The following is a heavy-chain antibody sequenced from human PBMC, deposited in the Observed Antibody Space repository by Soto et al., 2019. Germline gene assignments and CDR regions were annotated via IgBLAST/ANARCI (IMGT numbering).Heavy chain of an antibody. CDR1: GGSLSSYY. V-gene: IGHV4-59*08. Sequence: PSDTLSLTCTVSGGSLSSYYWSWIRQPPGKGLEWIGYIYYSGSTNYNPSLKSRVTISVDTSKNQFSLKLSSVTAADTAVYYCARHKWAAYFGYWRQGTLDTVSS. J-gene: IGHJ4*02. D-gene: IGHD2-15*01. CDR2: IYYSGST. CDR3: ARHKWAAYFGY.